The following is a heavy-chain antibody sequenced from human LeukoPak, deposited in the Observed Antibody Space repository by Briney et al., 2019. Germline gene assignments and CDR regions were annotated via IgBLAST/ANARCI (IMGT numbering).Heavy chain of an antibody. CDR1: GGSIRSYY. J-gene: IGHJ4*02. D-gene: IGHD1-14*01. V-gene: IGHV4-59*01. CDR3: ASRIW. CDR2: IYYSGST. Sequence: SETLSLTCTVSGGSIRSYYWSWIRQPPGKGLEWIGYIYYSGSTNYNPSLKSRVTIPVDTSKNQFSLKLTSVTAADTAVYYCASRIWWGQGTLVSVFS.